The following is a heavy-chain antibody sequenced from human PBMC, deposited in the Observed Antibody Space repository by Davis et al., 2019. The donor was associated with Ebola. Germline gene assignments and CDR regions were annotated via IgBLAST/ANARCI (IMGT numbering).Heavy chain of an antibody. J-gene: IGHJ4*02. CDR1: GFTFDDFT. V-gene: IGHV3-43*01. Sequence: PGGSLRLSCAASGFTFDDFTMHWVRQTPGKGLEWVALINWNGGSTIYADSVKGRFTISRDNAKNSLYLQMNSLRAEDTAIYYCTTVAASSIEFWGQGTLVTVSS. CDR3: TTVAASSIEF. D-gene: IGHD6-6*01. CDR2: INWNGGST.